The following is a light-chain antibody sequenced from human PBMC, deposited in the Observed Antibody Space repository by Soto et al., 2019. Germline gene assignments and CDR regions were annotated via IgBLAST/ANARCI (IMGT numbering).Light chain of an antibody. J-gene: IGLJ1*01. V-gene: IGLV1-47*01. CDR1: TSNIGSTC. Sequence: QSVLTQPPSASGTPGQRVTFSCSGSTSNIGSTCVFWYQQLPGAAPKLLIYGNNQRPSGVPDRFSDSKSGTSAFLAISGLRSEDEADYYCAAWDDRLSAYVFGTGTKLTVL. CDR2: GNN. CDR3: AAWDDRLSAYV.